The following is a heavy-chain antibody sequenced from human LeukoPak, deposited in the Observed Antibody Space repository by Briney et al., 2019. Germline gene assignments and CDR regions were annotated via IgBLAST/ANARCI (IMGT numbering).Heavy chain of an antibody. D-gene: IGHD2-2*01. J-gene: IGHJ6*02. Sequence: GASVKVSCKPSGYTFTSYYMHWVRQAAGQRLEWMGIINPSGGDTSYAQKFQGRVTTTRDPSTSTVYMEVVSLRPEDTAVYYCARGCRVVPGVHNVGMTSYYNGMDVWGQGTTVTVSS. CDR2: INPSGGDT. V-gene: IGHV1-46*01. CDR1: GYTFTSYY. CDR3: ARGCRVVPGVHNVGMTSYYNGMDV.